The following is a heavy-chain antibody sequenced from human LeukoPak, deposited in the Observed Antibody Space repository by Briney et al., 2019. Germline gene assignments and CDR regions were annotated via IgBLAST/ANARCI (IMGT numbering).Heavy chain of an antibody. V-gene: IGHV1-2*02. D-gene: IGHD2-21*02. CDR3: ARDPGVTNWFDP. CDR2: INPNSGGT. Sequence: GASVKVSCKASGYTFIGYYMHWVRQAPGQGLEWMGWINPNSGGTNYAQKFQGRVTMTRDRSISTAYMELSSLTSDDTAVYYCARDPGVTNWFDPWGQETLVTVSS. J-gene: IGHJ5*02. CDR1: GYTFIGYY.